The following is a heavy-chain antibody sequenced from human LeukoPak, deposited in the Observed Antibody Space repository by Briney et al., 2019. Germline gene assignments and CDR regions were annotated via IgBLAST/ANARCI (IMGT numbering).Heavy chain of an antibody. D-gene: IGHD6-13*01. J-gene: IGHJ4*02. CDR1: GFTFSSCA. CDR3: ARYPLGYSNSWYYFAY. CDR2: ISSHGGST. Sequence: PGGSLRLSCAASGFTFSSCAMHWVRQAPGKGLEYVSAISSHGGSTNYVNSVKGRFTISRDNSKKTLYLQMGSLRAEDMAVYYCARYPLGYSNSWYYFAYWGQGTLVTVFS. V-gene: IGHV3-64*01.